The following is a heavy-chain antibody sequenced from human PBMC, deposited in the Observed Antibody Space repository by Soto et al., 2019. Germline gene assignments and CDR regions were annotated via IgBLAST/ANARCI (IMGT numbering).Heavy chain of an antibody. Sequence: QVQLQESGPGLVKPSETLSLTCTVSGGSISSYYWSWIRQPPGKGLEWIGYIYYSGSTNYNPSLKSRVTISVDTSKNQFSLKLSSVTAADTAVYYCAREVDTAMVTPDYGMDVWGQGTTVTASS. J-gene: IGHJ6*02. CDR1: GGSISSYY. CDR3: AREVDTAMVTPDYGMDV. V-gene: IGHV4-59*01. CDR2: IYYSGST. D-gene: IGHD5-18*01.